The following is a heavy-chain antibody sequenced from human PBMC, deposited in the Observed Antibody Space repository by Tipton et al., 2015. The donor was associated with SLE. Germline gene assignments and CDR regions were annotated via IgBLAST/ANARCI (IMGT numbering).Heavy chain of an antibody. J-gene: IGHJ4*02. CDR1: DFSFRNYA. CDR2: IVPTGSNT. D-gene: IGHD7-27*01. V-gene: IGHV3-23*01. Sequence: GSLRLSCAASDFSFRNYAMTWVRQAPGKGPEWVSTIVPTGSNTYYADSVQGRFIISRDNSKNTLFLQMNRLRADDTATYYCTTRPGFYYFDYWGQGTLVAVSS. CDR3: TTRPGFYYFDY.